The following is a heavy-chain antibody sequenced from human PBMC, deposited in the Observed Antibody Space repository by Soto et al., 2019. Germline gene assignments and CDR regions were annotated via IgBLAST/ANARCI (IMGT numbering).Heavy chain of an antibody. J-gene: IGHJ5*02. Sequence: SETLSLTCTLSGGSISSSDYYWGWIRQPPGRGLEWIGSIYYSGHTYFNVSLKSRVSMSIDTSKHQFSLTLSSMTAADTAVYYSAVNRVISTAGTQGWFDLSGLAPLVTVSS. CDR3: AVNRVISTAGTQGWFDL. CDR2: IYYSGHT. CDR1: GGSISSSDYY. D-gene: IGHD6-13*01. V-gene: IGHV4-39*01.